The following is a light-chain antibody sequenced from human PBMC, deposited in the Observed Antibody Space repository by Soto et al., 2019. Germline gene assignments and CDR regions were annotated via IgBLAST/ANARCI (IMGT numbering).Light chain of an antibody. V-gene: IGLV2-14*01. CDR1: SSDFGYYDY. CDR3: SSYTSSSTRV. J-gene: IGLJ1*01. Sequence: QAVVTQPASVSGSPGQSITISCTGTSSDFGYYDYVSWYQQHPGKAPKLMIFDVSNRPSGVSNRFSGSKSGNTASLTISGLQAEDEADYYCSSYTSSSTRVFGTGTKLTVL. CDR2: DVS.